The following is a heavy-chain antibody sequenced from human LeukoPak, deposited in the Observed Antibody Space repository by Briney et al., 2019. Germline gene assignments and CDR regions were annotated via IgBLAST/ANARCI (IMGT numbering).Heavy chain of an antibody. V-gene: IGHV4-34*01. J-gene: IGHJ4*02. CDR2: INHSGST. CDR1: GGSFSGYY. CDR3: ARGGRTMVRGVRPFDY. Sequence: PSETLSLTCAVYGGSFSGYYWSWIRQPPGKGLEWIGEINHSGSTNYNPSLKSRVTISVDTSKNQFSLKLSSVTAADTAVYYCARGGRTMVRGVRPFDYWGQGTLVTVSS. D-gene: IGHD3-10*01.